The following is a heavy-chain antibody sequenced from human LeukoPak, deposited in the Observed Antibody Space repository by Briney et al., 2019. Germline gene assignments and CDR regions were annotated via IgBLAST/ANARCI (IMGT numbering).Heavy chain of an antibody. D-gene: IGHD6-19*01. CDR3: ARLLSSSTNWFDA. V-gene: IGHV3-11*06. J-gene: IGHJ5*02. CDR2: ISSGSTYT. CDR1: GFTFSDYY. Sequence: GGSLRLSCAASGFTFSDYYLSWIRQAPGKGLEWVSYISSGSTYTNYADSVKGRFTISRDNAKNSLFLQMNSLRAEDTAVYFCARLLSSSTNWFDAWGQGTLVTVSS.